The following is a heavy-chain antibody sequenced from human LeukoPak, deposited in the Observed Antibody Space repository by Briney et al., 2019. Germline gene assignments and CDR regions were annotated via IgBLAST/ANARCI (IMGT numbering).Heavy chain of an antibody. V-gene: IGHV1-18*01. Sequence: ASVKVSCKASGYTFTSYGISWVRQAPGQGLEWMGWISAYSGNTNYAQKLQGRVTMTTDTSTSTAYMELRSLRSDDTAVYYCARDEEGTTGTPAFDIWGQGTMVTVSS. CDR1: GYTFTSYG. D-gene: IGHD1-1*01. CDR3: ARDEEGTTGTPAFDI. CDR2: ISAYSGNT. J-gene: IGHJ3*02.